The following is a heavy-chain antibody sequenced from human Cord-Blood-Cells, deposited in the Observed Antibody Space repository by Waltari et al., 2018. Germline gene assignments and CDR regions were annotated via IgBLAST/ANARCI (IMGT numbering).Heavy chain of an antibody. CDR3: ARDNWGSGRAFDI. D-gene: IGHD7-27*01. Sequence: QVQLVESGGGVVQPGRSLRLSCAASGFTFSSYAMHWVLLAPGKGLEWVAVISYDGSNKYYADSVKGRFTISRDNSKNALYLQMNSLRAEDTAVYYCARDNWGSGRAFDIWGQGTMVTVSS. CDR1: GFTFSSYA. V-gene: IGHV3-30-3*01. CDR2: ISYDGSNK. J-gene: IGHJ3*02.